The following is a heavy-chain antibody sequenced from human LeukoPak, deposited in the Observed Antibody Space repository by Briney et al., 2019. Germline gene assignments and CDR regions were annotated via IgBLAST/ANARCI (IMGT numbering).Heavy chain of an antibody. Sequence: SETLSLTCTVSGGSISSSSYYWGWIRQPPGTGLEWIGSIYYSGSTYYNPSLKSRVTISVDTSKNQFSLKLSSVTAADTAVYYCAGRVDSSGYYLTRAYYFDYWGQGTLVTVSS. D-gene: IGHD3-22*01. CDR3: AGRVDSSGYYLTRAYYFDY. J-gene: IGHJ4*02. CDR2: IYYSGST. CDR1: GGSISSSSYY. V-gene: IGHV4-39*01.